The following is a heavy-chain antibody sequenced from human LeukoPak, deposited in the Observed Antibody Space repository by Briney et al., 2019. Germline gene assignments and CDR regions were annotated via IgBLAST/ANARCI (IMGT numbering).Heavy chain of an antibody. J-gene: IGHJ4*02. CDR2: ISAYNGNT. D-gene: IGHD3-16*02. CDR1: GYTFTSYG. CDR3: ARDRVTYDYVWGSYRFGYFDY. Sequence: GASVKVSCKASGYTFTSYGISWVRQAPGQGLEWMGWISAYNGNTNYAQKLQGRVTMTTDTSTSTAYMELRSLRSDDTAVYYCARDRVTYDYVWGSYRFGYFDYWGQGTLVTVSS. V-gene: IGHV1-18*01.